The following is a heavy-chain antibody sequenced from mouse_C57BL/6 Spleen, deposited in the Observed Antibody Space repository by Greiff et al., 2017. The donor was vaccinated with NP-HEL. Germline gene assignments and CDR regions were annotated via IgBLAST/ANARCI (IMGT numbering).Heavy chain of an antibody. CDR2: ISYDGSN. V-gene: IGHV3-6*01. Sequence: EVKLVESGPGLVKPSQSLSLTCSVTGYSITSGYYWNWIRQFPGNKLEWMGYISYDGSNNYNPSLKNRISITRDTSKNQFFLKLNSVTTEDTATYYCARDGDGYWGQGTLVTVSA. D-gene: IGHD2-3*01. J-gene: IGHJ3*01. CDR1: GYSITSGYY. CDR3: ARDGDGY.